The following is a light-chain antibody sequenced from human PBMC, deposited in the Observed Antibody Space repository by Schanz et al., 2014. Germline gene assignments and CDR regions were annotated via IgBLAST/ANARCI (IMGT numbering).Light chain of an antibody. J-gene: IGLJ3*02. V-gene: IGLV2-14*02. CDR1: SSDVGSYNL. Sequence: QSVLTQPASVSGSPGQSITISCTGTSSDVGSYNLVSWYQQHPGKAPKVMIYEGSKRPSGVPDRFSGSKSGNTASLTISGLQAEDEADYYCSSYTITTTWVFGGGTKLTVL. CDR3: SSYTITTTWV. CDR2: EGS.